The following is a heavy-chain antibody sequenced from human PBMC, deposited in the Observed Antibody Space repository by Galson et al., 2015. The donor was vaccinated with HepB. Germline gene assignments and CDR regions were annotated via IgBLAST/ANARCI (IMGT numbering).Heavy chain of an antibody. V-gene: IGHV1-46*03. CDR3: ARELHGTCYFDL. J-gene: IGHJ4*03. D-gene: IGHD1-7*01. CDR2: VNPRAGDV. CDR1: GYTFTNYF. Sequence: SVKVSCKATGYTFTNYFIHWVRQTPGQGLEWLGRVNPRAGDVHYSQKFQGRVTVTSDTSTSTVYMDLSSLASDDTAVYYCARELHGTCYFDLWGQGTLVTVSS.